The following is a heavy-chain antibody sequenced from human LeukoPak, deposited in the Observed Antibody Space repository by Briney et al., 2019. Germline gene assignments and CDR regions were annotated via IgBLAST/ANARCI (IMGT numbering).Heavy chain of an antibody. V-gene: IGHV3-21*01. Sequence: GGSLRLSCAASGFTFSSYSMNWVRQAPGKGLEWVSSISSSSSYIYYADSVKGRFTISRDNAKNSLYLQMNSLRAEDTAVYYCARGVACYDAFDIWGQGTMDTVSS. CDR2: ISSSSSYI. J-gene: IGHJ3*02. CDR1: GFTFSSYS. CDR3: ARGVACYDAFDI. D-gene: IGHD5-12*01.